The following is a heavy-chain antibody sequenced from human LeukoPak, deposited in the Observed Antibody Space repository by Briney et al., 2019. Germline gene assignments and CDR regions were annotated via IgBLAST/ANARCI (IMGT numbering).Heavy chain of an antibody. CDR2: INWNSGSI. Sequence: GGSLRLSCAASGFTFTTYAMNWARQAPGKGLEWVSGINWNSGSIGYADSVKGRFTISRDNAKNSLYLQMNSLRAEDTALYYCAKAKTGVARYWYFDLWGRGTLVTVSS. CDR1: GFTFTTYA. J-gene: IGHJ2*01. CDR3: AKAKTGVARYWYFDL. D-gene: IGHD7-27*01. V-gene: IGHV3-9*01.